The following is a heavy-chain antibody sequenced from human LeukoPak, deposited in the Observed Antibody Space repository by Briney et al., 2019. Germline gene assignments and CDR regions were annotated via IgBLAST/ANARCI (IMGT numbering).Heavy chain of an antibody. D-gene: IGHD2-2*02. CDR3: ARDATYQLLYAYY. CDR2: IIPIFGTA. J-gene: IGHJ4*02. V-gene: IGHV1-69*13. Sequence: SVKVSCKASGGTFSSYAISWVRQAPGQGLEWMVVIIPIFGTANYAQKFQGRVTITADESTSTAYMELSSLRSEDTVVYYCARDATYQLLYAYYWGQGTLVTVSS. CDR1: GGTFSSYA.